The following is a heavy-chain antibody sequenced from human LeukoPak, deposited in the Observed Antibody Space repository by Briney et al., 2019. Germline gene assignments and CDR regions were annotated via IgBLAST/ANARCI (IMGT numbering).Heavy chain of an antibody. V-gene: IGHV4-38-2*01. CDR3: ARPRGDSSGYSNWYFDL. Sequence: SETLSLTCAVSGYSISSGYYWGGIRQPPGKGLEWIGSIYHSGSTYYNPSLKSRVTISVDTSKNQFSLKLSSVTAADTAVYYCARPRGDSSGYSNWYFDLWGRGTLVTVSS. CDR2: IYHSGST. D-gene: IGHD3-22*01. CDR1: GYSISSGYY. J-gene: IGHJ2*01.